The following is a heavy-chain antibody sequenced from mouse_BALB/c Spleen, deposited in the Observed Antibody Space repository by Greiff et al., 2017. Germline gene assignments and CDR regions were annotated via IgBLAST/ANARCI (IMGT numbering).Heavy chain of an antibody. D-gene: IGHD1-1*01. CDR3: ARKKWLITTVVGPFDY. CDR1: GFSLSTSGMG. Sequence: QVTLKVCGPGILQPSQTLSLTCSFSGFSLSTSGMGVGWIRQPSGKGLEWLAHIWWDDDKRYNPALKSRLTISKDTSSNQVFLKIASVDTADTATYYCARKKWLITTVVGPFDYWGQGTTLTVSS. V-gene: IGHV8-8*01. CDR2: IWWDDDK. J-gene: IGHJ2*01.